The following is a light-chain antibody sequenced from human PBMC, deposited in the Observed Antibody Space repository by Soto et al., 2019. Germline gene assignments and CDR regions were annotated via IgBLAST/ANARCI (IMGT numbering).Light chain of an antibody. J-gene: IGLJ2*01. CDR2: RNN. CDR1: SSNIGSNY. V-gene: IGLV1-47*01. Sequence: QSVLTQPPSASGTPGQRVTISCSGSSSNIGSNYVYWYHQLPGTAPNLVIYRNNQRPSGVPDRISGSKSGTSASLAISGLRSDDEADYYCAAWDYSLSGLVFGRGTKLTVL. CDR3: AAWDYSLSGLV.